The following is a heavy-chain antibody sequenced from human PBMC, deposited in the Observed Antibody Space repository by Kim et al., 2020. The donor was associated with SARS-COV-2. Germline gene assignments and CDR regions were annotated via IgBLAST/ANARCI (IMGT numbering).Heavy chain of an antibody. CDR2: IIPIFGTA. D-gene: IGHD4-17*01. CDR1: GGTFSSYA. J-gene: IGHJ6*02. CDR3: AREIYGDYTHYYYYYGRDV. Sequence: SVKVSCKASGGTFSSYAISWVRQAPGQGLEWMGGIIPIFGTANYAQKFQGRVTITADESTSTAYMELSSLRSEDTAGYYCAREIYGDYTHYYYYYGRDVWAKGPRSPSP. V-gene: IGHV1-69*13.